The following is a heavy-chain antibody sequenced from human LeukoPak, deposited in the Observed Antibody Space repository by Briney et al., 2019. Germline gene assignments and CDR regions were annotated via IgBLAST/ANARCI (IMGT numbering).Heavy chain of an antibody. Sequence: PSQTLSLTCTVSGGSISSGDYYWSWIRQPPGKGLEWIGYIYYSGSTYYNPSLKSRVTISVDTSKNQFSLKLSSVTAADTAVYYCASTPRTGYSSGWYEGWLDPWGQGTLVTVSS. V-gene: IGHV4-30-4*08. J-gene: IGHJ5*02. CDR2: IYYSGST. CDR1: GGSISSGDYY. D-gene: IGHD6-19*01. CDR3: ASTPRTGYSSGWYEGWLDP.